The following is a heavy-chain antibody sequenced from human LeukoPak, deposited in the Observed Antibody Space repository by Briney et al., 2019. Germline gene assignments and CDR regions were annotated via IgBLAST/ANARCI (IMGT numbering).Heavy chain of an antibody. CDR3: ARSPYDILTGYWTY. D-gene: IGHD3-9*01. CDR1: GFTFSSYA. V-gene: IGHV3-23*01. CDR2: ISGSGGST. J-gene: IGHJ4*02. Sequence: GGSLRLSCAASGFTFSSYAMSWVRQAPGKGLEWVSAISGSGGSTYYADSVKGRFTISRDNSKNTLYLQMNSLRAEDTAMYYCARSPYDILTGYWTYWGQGTLVTVSS.